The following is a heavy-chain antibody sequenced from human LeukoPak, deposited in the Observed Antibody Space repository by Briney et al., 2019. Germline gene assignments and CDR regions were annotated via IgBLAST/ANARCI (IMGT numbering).Heavy chain of an antibody. CDR3: ARGAFRRQARVGWLAVGY. V-gene: IGHV1-8*03. CDR1: GYTFTSYD. D-gene: IGHD5-24*01. Sequence: ASVKVSCKASGYTFTSYDINWVRQATGQGLERMGWMNPNSGNTGYAQKFQGRVTITRNTSISTAYMELSSLRSEDTAVYYCARGAFRRQARVGWLAVGYWGQGTLVTVSS. CDR2: MNPNSGNT. J-gene: IGHJ4*02.